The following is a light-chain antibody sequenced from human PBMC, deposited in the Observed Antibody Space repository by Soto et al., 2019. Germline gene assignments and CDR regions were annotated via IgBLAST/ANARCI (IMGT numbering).Light chain of an antibody. V-gene: IGKV3-11*01. CDR2: DAS. J-gene: IGKJ2*02. CDR1: QSVSSN. Sequence: EIVLTQSPATLSLSPGERATLSCRASQSVSSNLAWYQQKPGQAPRLLIYDASNRATGIPARFSGSGSGTDFTLTISSLEPEDFAVYYCQQRSSWRTFGQGTKLEIK. CDR3: QQRSSWRT.